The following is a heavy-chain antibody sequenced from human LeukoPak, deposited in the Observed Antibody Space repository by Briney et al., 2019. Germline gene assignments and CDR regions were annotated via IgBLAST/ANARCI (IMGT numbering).Heavy chain of an antibody. D-gene: IGHD6-6*01. CDR1: GGSISSMSYY. CDR2: IYKSGST. CDR3: ASPISSSRGYFDY. Sequence: SETLSLTCTVSGGSISSMSYYWGWIRQPPGKGLEWIGSIYKSGSTHYNPSLRSRVTISVDTSKNQFSLKLSSVTAADTAVFYCASPISSSRGYFDYWGQGILVTVSS. J-gene: IGHJ4*02. V-gene: IGHV4-39*01.